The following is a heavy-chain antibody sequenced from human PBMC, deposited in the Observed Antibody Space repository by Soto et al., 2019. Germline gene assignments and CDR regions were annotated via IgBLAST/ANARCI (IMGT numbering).Heavy chain of an antibody. V-gene: IGHV1-2*02. D-gene: IGHD2-15*01. J-gene: IGHJ6*02. CDR3: ARDVGYCSGGSCYRYYYGMDV. CDR2: INPNSGGT. CDR1: GYTFTGYY. Sequence: GASVKVSCKASGYTFTGYYMHWVRQAPGQGLEWMGWINPNSGGTNYAQKFQGRVTMTRDTSISTAYMELSRLRSDDTAVYYCARDVGYCSGGSCYRYYYGMDVWGQGTTVTV.